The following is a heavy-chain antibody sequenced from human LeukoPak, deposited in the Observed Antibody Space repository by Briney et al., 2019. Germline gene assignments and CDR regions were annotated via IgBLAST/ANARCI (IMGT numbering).Heavy chain of an antibody. CDR1: GGSISSSSYY. CDR2: IYYSGST. J-gene: IGHJ4*02. CDR3: ARHVDDILTGSYYFDY. Sequence: PSETLSLTCTVSGGSISSSSYYWGWIRQPPGKGLEWIGSIYYSGSTYYNPSLKSRVTISVDTSKNQFSLKLSSVTAADTAVYYCARHVDDILTGSYYFDYWGQGTLVTVSS. D-gene: IGHD3-9*01. V-gene: IGHV4-39*01.